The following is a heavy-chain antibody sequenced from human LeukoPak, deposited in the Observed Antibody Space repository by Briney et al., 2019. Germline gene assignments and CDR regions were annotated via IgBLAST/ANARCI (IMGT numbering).Heavy chain of an antibody. Sequence: GGSLRLSCAASGFTFSSYWMHWVRQTPGKGLMWVSRIKSDGSTIYADSVKGRFTISRDNAKNMVYLQMNSLRAEDTAMYYCARAITYFYGSVTYDWFDPWGQGTLVTVSS. CDR2: IKSDGST. J-gene: IGHJ5*02. CDR1: GFTFSSYW. CDR3: ARAITYFYGSVTYDWFDP. D-gene: IGHD3-10*01. V-gene: IGHV3-74*01.